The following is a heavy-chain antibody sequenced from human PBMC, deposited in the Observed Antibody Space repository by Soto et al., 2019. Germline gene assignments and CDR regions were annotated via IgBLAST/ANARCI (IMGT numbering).Heavy chain of an antibody. D-gene: IGHD6-13*01. CDR2: ISSSSSYI. Sequence: LRLSCAASGFTFSSYSMNLVRQAPVKGLEWVSSISSSSSYIYYADSVKGRFTISRDNAKNSLYLQMNSLRAEDTAVYYCARDSSSSWYSSFGFDYWGQGTLVTVSS. CDR3: ARDSSSSWYSSFGFDY. V-gene: IGHV3-21*01. J-gene: IGHJ4*02. CDR1: GFTFSSYS.